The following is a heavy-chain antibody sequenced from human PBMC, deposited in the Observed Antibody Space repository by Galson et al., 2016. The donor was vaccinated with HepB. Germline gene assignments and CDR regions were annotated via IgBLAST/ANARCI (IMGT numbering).Heavy chain of an antibody. CDR1: GFTFSYYS. CDR3: AKDGRIYCSSASCHDHFHY. V-gene: IGHV3-21*01. Sequence: SLRLSCAASGFTFSYYSMNWVRQAPGKGLEWVSSISSSSSDIYYADSAKGRFTISRDNSQNTLYLEMNSLRAEDTAVYYCAKDGRIYCSSASCHDHFHYWGQGTLVTVSS. D-gene: IGHD2-2*01. CDR2: ISSSSSDI. J-gene: IGHJ4*02.